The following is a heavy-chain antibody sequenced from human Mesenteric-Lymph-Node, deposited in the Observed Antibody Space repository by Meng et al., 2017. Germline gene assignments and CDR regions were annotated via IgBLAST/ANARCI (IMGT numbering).Heavy chain of an antibody. CDR1: GYTFTGYY. CDR2: ISAYNGNT. V-gene: IGHV1-2*02. CDR3: ARESRGFDI. D-gene: IGHD5-24*01. J-gene: IGHJ3*02. Sequence: ASVKVSCKASGYTFTGYYMHWVRQAPGQGLEWMGWISAYNGNTNNAQKFQDRVTMTRDTSTSTVYMELSSLTSDDTAVYYCARESRGFDIWGQGTKVTVSS.